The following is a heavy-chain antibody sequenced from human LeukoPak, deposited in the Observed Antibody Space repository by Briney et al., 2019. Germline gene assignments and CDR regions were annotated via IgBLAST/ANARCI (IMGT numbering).Heavy chain of an antibody. CDR3: ARAAAGKTPYNWFDP. V-gene: IGHV1-18*01. CDR1: GYTFSSYG. CDR2: ISTYNGDT. J-gene: IGHJ5*02. Sequence: ASVKVSCKASGYTFSSYGITWVRQAPGQGLEWMGWISTYNGDTNYAQNLQGRVTMTTDTSTSTAYMELRSLRSDDTAVYYCARAAAGKTPYNWFDPWGQGTLVTVSS. D-gene: IGHD6-13*01.